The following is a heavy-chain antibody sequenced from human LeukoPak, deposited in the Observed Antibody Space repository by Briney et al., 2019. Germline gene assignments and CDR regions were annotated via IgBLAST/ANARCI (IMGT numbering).Heavy chain of an antibody. J-gene: IGHJ6*02. Sequence: SQTLSLTCAISGDSVSNKNTAWNWIRQSPSRGLEWLGRTYYRSKWHNTYAASVKSRITINPDTSKNQFSLQLNSVTPEDTAVYYCAREKVRQSGMDVWGQGTTVTVSS. D-gene: IGHD2-2*01. CDR3: AREKVRQSGMDV. V-gene: IGHV6-1*01. CDR1: GDSVSNKNTA. CDR2: TYYRSKWHN.